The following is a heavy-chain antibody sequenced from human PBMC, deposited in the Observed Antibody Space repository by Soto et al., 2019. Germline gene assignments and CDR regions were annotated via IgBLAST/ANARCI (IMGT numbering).Heavy chain of an antibody. CDR2: IYPGDHET. CDR1: GYTFSNFW. J-gene: IGHJ4*02. CDR3: ARSPRSSLYFDH. V-gene: IGHV5-51*01. D-gene: IGHD6-13*01. Sequence: GESLKISCQCSGYTFSNFWVGWVRQLPGQGPEWMGIIYPGDHETRYSPSFHGKVTISAEKSINTAYLQWNSLEASDSAFYFCARSPRSSLYFDHWGQGALVTVSS.